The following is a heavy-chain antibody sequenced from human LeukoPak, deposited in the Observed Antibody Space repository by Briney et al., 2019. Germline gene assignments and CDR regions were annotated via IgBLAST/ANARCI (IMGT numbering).Heavy chain of an antibody. Sequence: PSETLSLTCCVSGGPISSSIYYWGWIRQPPGEGLEWIGNMHYSGSTYYHPSLKRRVTISGDTSKNQFSLKLSSVPAADTAVYYCARSLKSSAPTKLGKYYFDYWGQGTLVTVSS. CDR3: ARSLKSSAPTKLGKYYFDY. J-gene: IGHJ4*02. CDR2: MHYSGST. D-gene: IGHD7-27*01. V-gene: IGHV4-39*01. CDR1: GGPISSSIYY.